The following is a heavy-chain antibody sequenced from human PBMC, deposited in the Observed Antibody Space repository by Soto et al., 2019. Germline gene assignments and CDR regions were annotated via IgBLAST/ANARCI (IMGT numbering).Heavy chain of an antibody. D-gene: IGHD2-21*02. V-gene: IGHV4-39*01. Sequence: QLQLQESGPGLVKPSETLSLTCTVSGGXIXXSXXYXGXXXXXXXXXLXWIGSIYYSGSTYYNPSLKSRVTISVDTSKNQFSLKLSSVTAADTAVYYCARHLRGTGVVTSFDYWGQGTLVTVSS. J-gene: IGHJ4*02. CDR1: GGXIXXSXXY. CDR2: IYYSGST. CDR3: ARHLRGTGVVTSFDY.